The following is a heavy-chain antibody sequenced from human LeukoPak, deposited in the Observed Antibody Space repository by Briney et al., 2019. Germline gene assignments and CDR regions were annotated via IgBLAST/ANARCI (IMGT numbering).Heavy chain of an antibody. Sequence: SETLSLTRTVSGGSISSSSYYWGWIRQPPGKGLEWIGSIYYSGSTYYNPSLKSRVTISVDTSKNQFPLKLSSVTAADTAVYYCARLEAVAGILDYWGQGTLVTVSS. CDR1: GGSISSSSYY. V-gene: IGHV4-39*01. D-gene: IGHD6-19*01. CDR2: IYYSGST. J-gene: IGHJ4*02. CDR3: ARLEAVAGILDY.